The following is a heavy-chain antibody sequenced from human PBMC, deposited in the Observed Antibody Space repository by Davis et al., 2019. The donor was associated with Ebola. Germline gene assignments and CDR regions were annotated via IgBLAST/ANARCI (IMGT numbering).Heavy chain of an antibody. D-gene: IGHD1-26*01. J-gene: IGHJ3*02. Sequence: GESLKISCAASGFTLSGYDMNWVRQAPGKGLQWVAVIWDDGSNKYYADSVKGRFTISRDNSKNTVNLQMTSLRPEDTAVYFCARDFYSGSYYPLDAFAMWGQGTMVTVSS. CDR2: IWDDGSNK. V-gene: IGHV3-33*01. CDR1: GFTLSGYD. CDR3: ARDFYSGSYYPLDAFAM.